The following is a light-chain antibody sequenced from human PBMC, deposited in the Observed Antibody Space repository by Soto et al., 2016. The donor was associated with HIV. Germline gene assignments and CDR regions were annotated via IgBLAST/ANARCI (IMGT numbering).Light chain of an antibody. V-gene: IGLV3-21*04. CDR1: NIGSKS. CDR3: QLWDSTTDHVL. CDR2: DYF. J-gene: IGLJ2*01. Sequence: SSVLTQPPSVSVAPGKTASITCGGHNIGSKSVHWYQQKPGQAPILIIFDYFDRPSGIPERFSGSYSRNTATLTIGRVEAGDEAAYYCQLWDSTTDHVLFGGGTKLTVL.